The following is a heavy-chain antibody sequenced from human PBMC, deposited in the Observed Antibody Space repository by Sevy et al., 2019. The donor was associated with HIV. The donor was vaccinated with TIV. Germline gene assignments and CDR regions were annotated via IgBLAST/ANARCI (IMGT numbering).Heavy chain of an antibody. V-gene: IGHV4-4*07. J-gene: IGHJ6*02. CDR1: GGSISSYY. D-gene: IGHD3-10*01. CDR2: IYTSGST. Sequence: SETLSLTCTVSGGSISSYYWSWIRQPAGKGLEWIGRIYTSGSTNYNPSLKSRVTMSVDTSKNQFSLKLSSVTAADTAVYYCARDRDVVNTMVRGVKDLYYYYGMDAWGQGTTVTVSS. CDR3: ARDRDVVNTMVRGVKDLYYYYGMDA.